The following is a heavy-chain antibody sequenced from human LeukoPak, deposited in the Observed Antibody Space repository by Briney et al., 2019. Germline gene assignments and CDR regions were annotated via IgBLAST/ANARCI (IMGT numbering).Heavy chain of an antibody. CDR1: GYTFTSYY. CDR2: INPSGGST. CDR3: ARDYRAQGYYDSSGYYLNYFDY. J-gene: IGHJ4*02. D-gene: IGHD3-22*01. Sequence: ASVTVSCKASGYTFTSYYMHLVRHAPGQGLEWMGIINPSGGSTSYEQKFQGRVTMTRDMYTSTVYMELSSLRSDETAVYYCARDYRAQGYYDSSGYYLNYFDYWGQGTLVTVSS. V-gene: IGHV1-46*01.